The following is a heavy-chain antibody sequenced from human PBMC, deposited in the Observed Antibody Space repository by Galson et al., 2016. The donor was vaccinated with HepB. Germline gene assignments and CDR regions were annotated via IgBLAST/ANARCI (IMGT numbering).Heavy chain of an antibody. V-gene: IGHV3-11*03. CDR3: ATLRDRSPYFQGNEFDV. D-gene: IGHD3-22*01. CDR1: GFTFSDYY. CDR2: ISGSSGYR. Sequence: SLRLSCAASGFTFSDYYMSWIRQAPGKGLEWVSYISGSSGYRNYADTVKGRFTISRDNAKNSLYLQLNSLRAEDTAVYYCATLRDRSPYFQGNEFDVWGQGTMITVSS. J-gene: IGHJ3*01.